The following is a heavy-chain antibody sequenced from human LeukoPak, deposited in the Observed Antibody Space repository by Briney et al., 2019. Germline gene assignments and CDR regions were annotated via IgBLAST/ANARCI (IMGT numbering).Heavy chain of an antibody. CDR2: IYTNGSS. V-gene: IGHV4-4*07. D-gene: IGHD5-12*01. J-gene: IGHJ4*02. Sequence: PSETLSLTCTVSSGSISSNYWSWIRQSAGKGLEWIGRIYTNGSSNYNPSLKSRVTMSVDTSKNQFSLRLSSVTAADTAVYYCASPGDYDYEFDYWGQGTLVTVSS. CDR3: ASPGDYDYEFDY. CDR1: SGSISSNY.